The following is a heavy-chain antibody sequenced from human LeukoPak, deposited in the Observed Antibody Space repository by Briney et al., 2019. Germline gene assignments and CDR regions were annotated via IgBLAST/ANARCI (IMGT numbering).Heavy chain of an antibody. CDR3: AKDGYGQVSDWYFDL. Sequence: GGSLRLSCAASGFTFSSYGMNRVRQAPGKGLEWVSGISGSGGSTYYADSVKGRFTNSRDNSKNTLYMQMNSLRDEDTAVYYCAKDGYGQVSDWYFDLWGRGTLVTVSS. D-gene: IGHD5-18*01. CDR2: ISGSGGST. V-gene: IGHV3-23*01. CDR1: GFTFSSYG. J-gene: IGHJ2*01.